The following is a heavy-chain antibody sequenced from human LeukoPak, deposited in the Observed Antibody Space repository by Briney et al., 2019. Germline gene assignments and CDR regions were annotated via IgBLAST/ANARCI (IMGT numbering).Heavy chain of an antibody. CDR3: ARDGYFDY. CDR2: INTDNGDT. Sequence: AASVKVSRKASGYTFTNYIISWVRQAPGQGLEWMGWINTDNGDTKYAQKLQGRVSMTTDTSTSTAYMELRSLRSDDTAFYYCARDGYFDYWGHGTLVTVSS. V-gene: IGHV1-18*04. J-gene: IGHJ4*01. CDR1: GYTFTNYI.